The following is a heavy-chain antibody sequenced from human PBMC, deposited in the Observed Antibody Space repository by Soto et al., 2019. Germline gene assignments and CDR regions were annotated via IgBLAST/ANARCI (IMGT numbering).Heavy chain of an antibody. V-gene: IGHV1-3*01. CDR2: INAGNGNT. J-gene: IGHJ6*02. D-gene: IGHD6-19*01. Sequence: ASVKVSCKASGYTFTSNAMHWVRQAPGQRLEWMGWINAGNGNTKYSQKFQGRVTITRDTSASTAYMELSSLRSEYTAVYYCAREGIAVAGTVYYYYGMDVWGQGTTVTVSS. CDR1: GYTFTSNA. CDR3: AREGIAVAGTVYYYYGMDV.